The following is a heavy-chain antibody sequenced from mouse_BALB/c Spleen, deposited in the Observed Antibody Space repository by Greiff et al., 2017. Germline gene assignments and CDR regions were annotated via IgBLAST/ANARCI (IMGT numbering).Heavy chain of an antibody. J-gene: IGHJ4*01. CDR2: INSNGGST. Sequence: DVMLVESGGGLLQPGGSLKLSCAASGFTFRSYGMSWVRKTPDKRLELVATINSNGGSTYYPDSVKGRFTISRDNAKNTLYLQMRSLKSEDTAMYYCARDDGFYAMDYWGQGTSVTVSS. CDR3: ARDDGFYAMDY. V-gene: IGHV5-6-3*01. CDR1: GFTFRSYG. D-gene: IGHD2-3*01.